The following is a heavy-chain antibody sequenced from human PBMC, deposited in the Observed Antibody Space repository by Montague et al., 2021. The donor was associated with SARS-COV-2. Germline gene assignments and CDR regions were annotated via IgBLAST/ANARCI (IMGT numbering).Heavy chain of an antibody. Sequence: LRLSCAISGDSVSSNIATWNWIRQSPSRGLEWLGRTYYRSKWYNDYAVSVKSRVNINPDTSNNRISLQLNSVTPEDTAVYYCARAYCGGDCYFYWYFDLWGRGTLVTVSS. CDR2: TYYRSKWYN. CDR3: ARAYCGGDCYFYWYFDL. V-gene: IGHV6-1*01. D-gene: IGHD2-21*02. CDR1: GDSVSSNIAT. J-gene: IGHJ2*01.